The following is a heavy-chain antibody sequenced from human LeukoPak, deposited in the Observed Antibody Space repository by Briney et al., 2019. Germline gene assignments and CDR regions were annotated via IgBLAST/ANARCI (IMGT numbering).Heavy chain of an antibody. Sequence: GGSLRLSCAASGFTFSTYWMSWVRQAPGKGLEWVANIKQDGSEKKYVDSVKGRFTISRDNAKNSLYLQMNSLRAEDTAVYYCAKPSFYSSGWYYDYWGQGTLVTVSS. CDR2: IKQDGSEK. D-gene: IGHD6-19*01. CDR1: GFTFSTYW. CDR3: AKPSFYSSGWYYDY. V-gene: IGHV3-7*03. J-gene: IGHJ4*02.